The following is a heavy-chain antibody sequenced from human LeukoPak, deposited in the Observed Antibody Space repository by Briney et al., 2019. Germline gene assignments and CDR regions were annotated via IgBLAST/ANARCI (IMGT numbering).Heavy chain of an antibody. Sequence: PSETLSLTCTVSGYSISSGHYWAWIRQPPGKGLEWIGNIYHRGTTYYSPSLESRVTISVDTSTNQFSLKLTSVTAPDPAVYYCARGGAPYTSGWFNWFDPWGQGILVTVSS. CDR3: ARGGAPYTSGWFNWFDP. CDR2: IYHRGTT. D-gene: IGHD6-19*01. V-gene: IGHV4-38-2*02. CDR1: GYSISSGHY. J-gene: IGHJ5*02.